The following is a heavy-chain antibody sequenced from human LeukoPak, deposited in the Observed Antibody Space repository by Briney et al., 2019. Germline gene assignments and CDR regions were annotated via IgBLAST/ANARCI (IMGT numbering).Heavy chain of an antibody. D-gene: IGHD1-26*01. CDR1: GGSIFSSNW. J-gene: IGHJ4*02. CDR2: IFHSGST. CDR3: ATTTIRLGY. V-gene: IGHV4-4*02. Sequence: SGTLSLTCAVSGGSIFSSNWWSWVRQPPGKGLEWIGQIFHSGSTSYSPSLKSRVTISVDTSKNQFSLKLSSVTAADTAVYYCATTTIRLGYWGQGTLVTVSS.